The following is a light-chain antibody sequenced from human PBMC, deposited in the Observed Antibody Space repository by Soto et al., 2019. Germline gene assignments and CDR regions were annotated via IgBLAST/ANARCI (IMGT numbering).Light chain of an antibody. CDR1: TSDVGGYNS. Sequence: QSALTQPASVSGSPGQSITISCTGTTSDVGGYNSVSWYQQHPGKAPKLMIYDVSDRPSRVSNRFSGSKSGNTASLTIYGLQAEDEAEYYCSSFTSRRTLVFGTGTKAPS. J-gene: IGLJ1*01. CDR3: SSFTSRRTLV. V-gene: IGLV2-14*03. CDR2: DVS.